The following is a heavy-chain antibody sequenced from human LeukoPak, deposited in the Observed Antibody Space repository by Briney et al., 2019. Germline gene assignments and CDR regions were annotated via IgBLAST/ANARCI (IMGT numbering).Heavy chain of an antibody. D-gene: IGHD2-15*01. Sequence: GGSLRLSCAASGFTFSSYWMSWVRQAPGKGLEWVVNIKQDGSEKYYVDSVKGGFTISRDNAKNSLYLQMNSLRAEDTAVYYCARDTGAAKDYYYYGMDVWGKGTTVTVSS. CDR3: ARDTGAAKDYYYYGMDV. J-gene: IGHJ6*04. V-gene: IGHV3-7*03. CDR1: GFTFSSYW. CDR2: IKQDGSEK.